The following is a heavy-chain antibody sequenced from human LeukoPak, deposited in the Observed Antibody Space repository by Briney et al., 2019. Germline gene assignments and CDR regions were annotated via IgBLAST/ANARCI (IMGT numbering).Heavy chain of an antibody. CDR2: ISPNSGAT. CDR1: GYTFTDYY. Sequence: ASVKVSCKASGYTFTDYYVHWVRLVPGQGLEWMGRISPNSGATNYAQKFQGRVTMTRDTSISTAYMELSRLRSDDTAVYYCARAYVDTAMVTWGQGTLVTVSS. CDR3: ARAYVDTAMVT. D-gene: IGHD5-18*01. V-gene: IGHV1-2*06. J-gene: IGHJ5*02.